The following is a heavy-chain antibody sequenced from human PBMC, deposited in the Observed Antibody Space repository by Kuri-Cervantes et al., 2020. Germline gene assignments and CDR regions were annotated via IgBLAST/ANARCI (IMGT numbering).Heavy chain of an antibody. CDR1: GGSISSSSYY. J-gene: IGHJ4*02. V-gene: IGHV4-39*07. D-gene: IGHD3-22*01. CDR2: INHSGST. Sequence: GSLRLSCTVSGGSISSSSYYWSWIRQPPGKGLEWIGEINHSGSTNYNPSLKSRVTISVDTSKNQFSLKLSSVTAADTAVYYCARGRYRYSSGYYYWGQGTLVTVSS. CDR3: ARGRYRYSSGYYY.